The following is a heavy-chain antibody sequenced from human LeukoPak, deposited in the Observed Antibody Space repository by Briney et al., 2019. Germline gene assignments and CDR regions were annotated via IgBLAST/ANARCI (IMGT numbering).Heavy chain of an antibody. Sequence: PSETLSLTCTVSGGSISSSSYYWGWIRQPPGKGLEWIGSIYYSGSTYYNPSLKSRVTISVDTSKNQFSLKLSSVTAADTAVYYCARHVKNYDFWSGYHYYYMDVWGKGTTVTVSS. J-gene: IGHJ6*03. V-gene: IGHV4-39*01. CDR3: ARHVKNYDFWSGYHYYYMDV. CDR2: IYYSGST. D-gene: IGHD3-3*01. CDR1: GGSISSSSYY.